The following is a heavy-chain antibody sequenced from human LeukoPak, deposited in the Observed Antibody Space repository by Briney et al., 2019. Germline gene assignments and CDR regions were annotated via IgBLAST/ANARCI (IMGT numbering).Heavy chain of an antibody. D-gene: IGHD2-2*01. Sequence: KASETLSLTCAVYGGSFSGYYWSWIRQPPGKGLEWIGEINHSGSTNYNPSLKSRVTISVDTSKNQFSLKLSSVTAADTAVYYCARLGYCSSTSCYADAFDIWGQGTMVTVSS. J-gene: IGHJ3*02. CDR1: GGSFSGYY. CDR2: INHSGST. CDR3: ARLGYCSSTSCYADAFDI. V-gene: IGHV4-34*01.